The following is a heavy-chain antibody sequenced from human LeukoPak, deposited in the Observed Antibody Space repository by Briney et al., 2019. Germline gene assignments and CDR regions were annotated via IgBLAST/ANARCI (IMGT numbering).Heavy chain of an antibody. CDR1: GFIFSRSA. CDR3: AKSGYNRFYY. CDR2: ISGSGSAGST. D-gene: IGHD5-24*01. J-gene: IGHJ4*02. Sequence: GGSLRLSCAASGFIFSRSAMSWVRQAPGKGLELVSTISGSGSAGSTYYADSVKGRFTISRDNSKNTLYLQMNSLRAEDTAIYYCAKSGYNRFYYWGQRTLFTVSS. V-gene: IGHV3-23*01.